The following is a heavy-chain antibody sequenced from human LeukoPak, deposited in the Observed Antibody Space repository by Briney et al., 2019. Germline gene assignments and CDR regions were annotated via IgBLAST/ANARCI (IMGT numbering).Heavy chain of an antibody. CDR3: TKVMNSSGGSDAFDV. D-gene: IGHD6-19*01. Sequence: GGSLRLSCTASGFAFNNYALSWVRQAPGTGLEWVSAISGSGANTYYADSVKGRFTISKDNSNNTLYLQINSLRAEDTALNTGTKVMNSSGGSDAFDVWGKGQRSPSLQ. CDR1: GFAFNNYA. J-gene: IGHJ3*01. CDR2: ISGSGANT. V-gene: IGHV3-23*01.